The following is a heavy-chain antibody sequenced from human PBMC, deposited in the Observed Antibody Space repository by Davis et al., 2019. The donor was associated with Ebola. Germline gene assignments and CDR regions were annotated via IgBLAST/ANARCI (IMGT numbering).Heavy chain of an antibody. CDR3: ARGHNYAHEY. Sequence: ASVPVSCQASGYTLTDYNIHWMRQAPGQGLEWLGRVILKSGATNYAQKFQGRVTMTRDTSISTVYMELSSLRYDDTADYYCARGHNYAHEYWGQGTLVTVSS. V-gene: IGHV1-2*06. J-gene: IGHJ4*02. CDR2: VILKSGAT. CDR1: GYTLTDYN. D-gene: IGHD4-11*01.